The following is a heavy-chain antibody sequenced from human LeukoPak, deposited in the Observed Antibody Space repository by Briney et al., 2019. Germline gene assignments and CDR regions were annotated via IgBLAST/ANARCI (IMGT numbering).Heavy chain of an antibody. CDR3: ARSNRAGGHDYGDYVFY. CDR1: GGSISSYY. J-gene: IGHJ4*02. V-gene: IGHV4-4*07. Sequence: PSETLSLTCTASGGSISSYYWSWIRQPAGKGLEWIGRIYASGSTTYNPSLKSRVTMSVATSKNQFSLKLSSVTAADTAVYYCARSNRAGGHDYGDYVFYWGQGTLVT. D-gene: IGHD4-17*01. CDR2: IYASGST.